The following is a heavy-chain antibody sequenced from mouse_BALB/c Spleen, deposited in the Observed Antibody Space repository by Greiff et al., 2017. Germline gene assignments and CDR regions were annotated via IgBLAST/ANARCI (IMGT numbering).Heavy chain of an antibody. V-gene: IGHV1S56*01. J-gene: IGHJ1*01. Sequence: VQLQQSGPELVKPGASVRISCKASGYTFTSYYIHWVKQRPGQGLEWIGWIYPGNVNTKYNEKFKGKATLTADKSSSTAYMQLSSLTSEDSAVYFCARQHYYGSSYWYFDVWGAGTTVTVSS. D-gene: IGHD1-1*01. CDR1: GYTFTSYY. CDR3: ARQHYYGSSYWYFDV. CDR2: IYPGNVNT.